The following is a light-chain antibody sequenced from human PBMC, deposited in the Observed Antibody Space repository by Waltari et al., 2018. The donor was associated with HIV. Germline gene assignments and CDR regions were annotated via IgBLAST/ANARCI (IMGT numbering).Light chain of an antibody. CDR1: QSISNW. J-gene: IGKJ2*03. Sequence: DIQMTQSLSTLSASVGDRVTITCRASQSISNWLAWYQQKPGKAPKLLIYKASSLASGVPSRFSGSGSGTDFTLTISGLQPDDFATYYCQQYNSYLYSFGQGTKLEIK. CDR3: QQYNSYLYS. CDR2: KAS. V-gene: IGKV1-5*03.